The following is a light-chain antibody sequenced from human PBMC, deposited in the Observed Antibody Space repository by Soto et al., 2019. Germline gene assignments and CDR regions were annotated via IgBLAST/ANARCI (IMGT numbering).Light chain of an antibody. V-gene: IGLV2-23*02. CDR1: SSDVGSYNNL. J-gene: IGLJ6*01. CDR3: CSYTHGNTF. CDR2: EVN. Sequence: QSVLTQPASVSGSPGQSITISCTGTSSDVGSYNNLVSWYQQHPGKAPKAMIYEVNKRPSGVSNRFSGSKSGNTASLTFSGLQAEDEADYYCCSYTHGNTFFGSGTKVTVL.